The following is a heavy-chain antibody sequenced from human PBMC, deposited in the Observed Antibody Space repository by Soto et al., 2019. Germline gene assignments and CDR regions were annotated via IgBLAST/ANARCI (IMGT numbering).Heavy chain of an antibody. CDR1: GYTFTTYW. V-gene: IGHV5-10-1*01. CDR3: ARAPLGVVIMPHFDY. J-gene: IGHJ4*02. D-gene: IGHD3-3*01. Sequence: GESLKISCKGSGYTFTTYWINWVRQMPGKGLEWMGRIDPSDSYTKYSPSFQGHVIMSADKSISTAYLHWSSLKASDTAVYYCARAPLGVVIMPHFDYWGRGTLVTVSS. CDR2: IDPSDSYT.